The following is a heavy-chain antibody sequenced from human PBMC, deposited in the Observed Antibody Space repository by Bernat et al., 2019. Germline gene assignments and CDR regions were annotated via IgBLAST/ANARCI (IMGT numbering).Heavy chain of an antibody. J-gene: IGHJ3*02. D-gene: IGHD4-17*01. V-gene: IGHV3-30*01. CDR2: ISYDGSNK. Sequence: GELVESGGGVVQPGRSLRRCCAASGVTFSSYAMHWVRQAPGKGLEWVAVISYDGSNKYYADSVKGRFTISRDNSKNTLYVQMNSLRAEDTAVYYCAREGDYYYDAFDIWGQGTMVTVSS. CDR3: AREGDYYYDAFDI. CDR1: GVTFSSYA.